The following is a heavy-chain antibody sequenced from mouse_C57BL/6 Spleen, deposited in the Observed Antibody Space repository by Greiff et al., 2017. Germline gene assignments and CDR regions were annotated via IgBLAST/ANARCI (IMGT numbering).Heavy chain of an antibody. CDR3: ATGDY. Sequence: DVKLQESGPGLVKPSQSLSLTCSVTGYSITSGYYWNWIRQFPGNKLEWLGYISYDGSNNYNPSLKNRISITLDTSKNQFFLKLNSVTTEDTATYYCATGDYWGKGTTLTVYS. CDR2: ISYDGSN. CDR1: GYSITSGYY. V-gene: IGHV3-6*01. J-gene: IGHJ2*01.